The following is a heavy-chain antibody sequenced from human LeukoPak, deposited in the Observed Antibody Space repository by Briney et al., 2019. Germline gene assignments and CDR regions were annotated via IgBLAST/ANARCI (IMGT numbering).Heavy chain of an antibody. CDR1: GGSFSGYY. J-gene: IGHJ4*02. D-gene: IGHD3-16*02. CDR2: INHSGST. Sequence: SETLSLTCAVYGGSFSGYYWSWIRQPPGKGLEWIGEINHSGSTNYNPSLKSRVTISVDTSKNQFSLKLSSVTAADTAVYYCARESNYDYVWGSYRRTLDYWGQGTLVTVSS. V-gene: IGHV4-34*01. CDR3: ARESNYDYVWGSYRRTLDY.